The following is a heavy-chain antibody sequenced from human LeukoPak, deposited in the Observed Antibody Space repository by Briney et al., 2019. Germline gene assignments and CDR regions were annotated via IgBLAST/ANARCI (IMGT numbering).Heavy chain of an antibody. D-gene: IGHD4-17*01. CDR3: ARQNDYANNSRGLDPFDL. J-gene: IGHJ3*01. CDR2: IYPGDSDT. CDR1: GYSFFRYW. V-gene: IGHV5-51*01. Sequence: GESLKISCQASGYSFFRYWIGWVRQMPGKGLEWMGIIYPGDSDTRYSPSFQGQVTISADRSVSTVYLQWSSLQASDTAMYYCARQNDYANNSRGLDPFDLWAKGQWSPSLQ.